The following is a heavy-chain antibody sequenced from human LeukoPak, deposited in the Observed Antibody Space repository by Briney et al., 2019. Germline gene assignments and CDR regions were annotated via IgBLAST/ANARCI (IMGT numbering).Heavy chain of an antibody. CDR1: GFTFSSYS. V-gene: IGHV3-21*01. D-gene: IGHD5-18*01. CDR3: ATETGYNYGFDH. CDR2: ISSSSSYI. J-gene: IGHJ5*02. Sequence: EESLRLSCAASGFTFSSYSMNWVRQAPGKGLEWVSSISSSSSYIYYGDSVKGRFTISRDNAKNSLYLQMNSLRAEDTAVYYCATETGYNYGFDHWGQGTLVTVSS.